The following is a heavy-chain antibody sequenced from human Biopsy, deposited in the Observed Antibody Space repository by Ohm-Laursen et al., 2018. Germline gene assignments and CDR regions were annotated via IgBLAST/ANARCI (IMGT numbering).Heavy chain of an antibody. CDR1: GGSMTSYE. Sequence: SDTLSLTCSVSGGSMTSYEWSWIRLAPGKGLEWIGYIYYSGGTKYNPSLASRVTFSVDMSKSQFSLKLYSVTAADTAVYYCARVEAGTYDALDIWGQGTLVAVSA. CDR3: ARVEAGTYDALDI. CDR2: IYYSGGT. J-gene: IGHJ3*02. D-gene: IGHD1-26*01. V-gene: IGHV4-59*07.